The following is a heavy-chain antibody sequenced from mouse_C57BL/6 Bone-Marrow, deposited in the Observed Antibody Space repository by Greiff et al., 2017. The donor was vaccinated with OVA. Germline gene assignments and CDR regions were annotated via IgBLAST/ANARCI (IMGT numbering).Heavy chain of an antibody. D-gene: IGHD1-1*01. Sequence: VQLQQSGPELVKPGASVKISCKASGYTFTDYYMNWVKQSHGKSLEWIGDINPNNGGTSYNQKFKGKATLTVDKSSSTAYMELRSLTSEDSAVYYCARRRPHYVSSLAWFAYWGQGTLVTVSA. CDR1: GYTFTDYY. V-gene: IGHV1-26*01. J-gene: IGHJ3*01. CDR2: INPNNGGT. CDR3: ARRRPHYVSSLAWFAY.